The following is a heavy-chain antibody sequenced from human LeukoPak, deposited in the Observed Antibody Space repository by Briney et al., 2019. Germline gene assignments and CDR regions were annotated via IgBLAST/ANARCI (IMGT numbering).Heavy chain of an antibody. V-gene: IGHV3-21*04. D-gene: IGHD3-9*01. CDR3: AKDMSDILTGLAD. CDR1: GFTFSSYS. CDR2: ISSSSSYI. Sequence: KLWGSLRLSCAASGFTFSSYSMNWVRPAPGKGLEWVSSISSSSSYIYYADSVKGRFTISRDNAKNSLYLQMNSLRAEDTALYYCAKDMSDILTGLADWGQGTLVTVSS. J-gene: IGHJ4*02.